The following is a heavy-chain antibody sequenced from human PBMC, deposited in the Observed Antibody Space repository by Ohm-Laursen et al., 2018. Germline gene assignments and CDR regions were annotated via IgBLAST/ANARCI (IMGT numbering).Heavy chain of an antibody. Sequence: ATVKISCKVSGYTFTDYYIHWVRQAPGQGLEWMGWINPNSGGTNYAQNLQGRVTMTRDTSISTAYLELSSLRSDDTAVYYCARVQTLDYWGQGTLATVSS. CDR1: GYTFTDYY. J-gene: IGHJ4*02. CDR3: ARVQTLDY. V-gene: IGHV1-2*02. CDR2: INPNSGGT.